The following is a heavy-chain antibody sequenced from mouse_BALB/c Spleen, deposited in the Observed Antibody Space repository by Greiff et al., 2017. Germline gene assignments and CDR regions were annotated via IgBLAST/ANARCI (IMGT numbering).Heavy chain of an antibody. CDR3: TGYYGRG. CDR1: GYTFTDYE. J-gene: IGHJ3*02. D-gene: IGHD1-1*01. CDR2: IDPETGGT. Sequence: VQLQQSGAELVRPGASVTLSCKASGYTFTDYEMHWVKQTPVHGLEWIGAIDPETGGTAYNQKFKGKATLTADKSSSTAYMELRSLTSEDSAVYYCTGYYGRGWGQGTLVTVSA. V-gene: IGHV1-15*01.